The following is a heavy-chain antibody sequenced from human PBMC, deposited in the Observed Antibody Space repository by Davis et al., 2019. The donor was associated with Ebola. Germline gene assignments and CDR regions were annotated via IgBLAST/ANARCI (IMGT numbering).Heavy chain of an antibody. D-gene: IGHD2-15*01. J-gene: IGHJ4*02. Sequence: PGGSLKISCAASGFTFSSYWMHWVRQAPGKGLVWVSRSNSDGSSTSYADSVKGRFTISRDNAKNTLYLQMNSLRAEDTAVYYCGSPVVAWGQGTLVTVSS. CDR3: GSPVVA. CDR2: SNSDGSST. CDR1: GFTFSSYW. V-gene: IGHV3-74*01.